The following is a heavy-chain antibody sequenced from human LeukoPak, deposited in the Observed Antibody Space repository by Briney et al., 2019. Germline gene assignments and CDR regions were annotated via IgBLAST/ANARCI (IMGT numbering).Heavy chain of an antibody. Sequence: PGGSLRLSCAASGFTLSSYSMNWVRQAPGKGLEWVSSISSSSSYIYYADSVKGRFTISRDNAKNSLYLQMNSLRAEDTAVYYCARARGRGSQYYFDYWGQGTLVTVSS. D-gene: IGHD1-26*01. CDR3: ARARGRGSQYYFDY. J-gene: IGHJ4*02. CDR1: GFTLSSYS. V-gene: IGHV3-21*01. CDR2: ISSSSSYI.